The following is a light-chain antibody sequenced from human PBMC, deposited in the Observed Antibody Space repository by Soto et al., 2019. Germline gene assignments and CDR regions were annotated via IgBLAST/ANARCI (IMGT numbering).Light chain of an antibody. V-gene: IGKV3-11*01. CDR3: QQRFNWQVT. J-gene: IGKJ5*01. Sequence: EIMLKQSPVTLSLSPGERATLSCRASQSINNYLAWYQQKPGQAPRLLIYDASNRATGIPARFSGSGSGTDFTLTISSLEPEDFAVYYCQQRFNWQVTFGQGTRLEIK. CDR1: QSINNY. CDR2: DAS.